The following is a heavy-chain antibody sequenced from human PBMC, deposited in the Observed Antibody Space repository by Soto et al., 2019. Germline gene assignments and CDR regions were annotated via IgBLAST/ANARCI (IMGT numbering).Heavy chain of an antibody. CDR1: GGSVPSSH. CDR2: TSYTGNT. Sequence: EALCATCVVSGGSVPSSHWSWIRQFPGKGLEWIAYTSYTGNTNYNPSLQSRVTISLDTSKNQLSLSLTSMTAADRAVYYCETEGPNGYIPYDIDTWGQGVQVTVYS. D-gene: IGHD5-12*01. J-gene: IGHJ5*02. V-gene: IGHV4-59*02. CDR3: ETEGPNGYIPYDIDT.